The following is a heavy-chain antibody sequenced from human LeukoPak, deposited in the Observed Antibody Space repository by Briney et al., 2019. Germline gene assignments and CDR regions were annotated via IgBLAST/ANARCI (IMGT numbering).Heavy chain of an antibody. CDR2: IYHSGST. CDR3: ARQESDFDY. V-gene: IGHV4-38-2*01. D-gene: IGHD3-10*01. CDR1: GYSISSGYY. Sequence: SETLSLTCAVSGYSISSGYYWGWIRQPPGKGLEWIGSIYHSGSTYYNPSLKSRVTISVDTPKNQFSLKLSSVNAADTAVYYCARQESDFDYWGQGTLVTVSS. J-gene: IGHJ4*02.